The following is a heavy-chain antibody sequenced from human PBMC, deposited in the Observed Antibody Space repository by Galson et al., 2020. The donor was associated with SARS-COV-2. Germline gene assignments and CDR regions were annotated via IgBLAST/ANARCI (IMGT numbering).Heavy chain of an antibody. J-gene: IGHJ4*02. CDR1: GYTFTAYL. D-gene: IGHD6-13*01. Sequence: GESLKISCKASGYTFTAYLIHWVRQAPGQGLEWMGWINPNTGGTNSAQKFQGRVTMTRYTSISTVYMELSSLTSDDTAVYFCARAPPQQHLDYWGQGTLVTVSS. V-gene: IGHV1-2*02. CDR2: INPNTGGT. CDR3: ARAPPQQHLDY.